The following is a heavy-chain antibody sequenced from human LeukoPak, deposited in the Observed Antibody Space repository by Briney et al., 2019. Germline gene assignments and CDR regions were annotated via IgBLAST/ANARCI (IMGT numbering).Heavy chain of an antibody. CDR2: IRYDGSNK. J-gene: IGHJ6*03. V-gene: IGHV3-30*02. CDR1: GFTFSSYG. D-gene: IGHD5-12*01. Sequence: GGSLRLSCAASGFTFSSYGMYWVRQAPGKGLEWVAFIRYDGSNKYYADSVKGRFTISRDNSKNTLYLQMKSLRAEDTAVYYCAKGGGYEAQYYFYYLDVWGKGTTVTISS. CDR3: AKGGGYEAQYYFYYLDV.